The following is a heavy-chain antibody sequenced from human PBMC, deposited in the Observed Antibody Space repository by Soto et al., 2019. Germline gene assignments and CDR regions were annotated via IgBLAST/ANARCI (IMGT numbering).Heavy chain of an antibody. CDR3: AASCVGCGGFNYYGMDV. Sequence: SETLSLTCSVSGASISSGGYYWNWIRQHPGKGLEWIGYIYYSGTTYYNPSLKSRVTVSVDTSKNQFSLKLSSVTAADTAVYYCAASCVGCGGFNYYGMDVWGQGTTVTVSS. CDR1: GASISSGGYY. CDR2: IYYSGTT. D-gene: IGHD2-21*01. J-gene: IGHJ6*02. V-gene: IGHV4-31*03.